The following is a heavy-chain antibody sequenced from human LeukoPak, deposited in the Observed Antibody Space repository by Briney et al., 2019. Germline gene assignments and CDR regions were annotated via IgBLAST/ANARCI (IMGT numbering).Heavy chain of an antibody. D-gene: IGHD3-10*01. CDR2: ISAYNGNT. V-gene: IGHV1-18*01. Sequence: EASVKVSCKASGYTFTSYGISWVRQAPGQGLEWMGWISAYNGNTNYAPKLQGRVTMTTDTSTSTAYMEPRSLRSDDTAVYYCARDRRYYYGSGNIDYWGQGTLVTVSS. CDR1: GYTFTSYG. CDR3: ARDRRYYYGSGNIDY. J-gene: IGHJ4*02.